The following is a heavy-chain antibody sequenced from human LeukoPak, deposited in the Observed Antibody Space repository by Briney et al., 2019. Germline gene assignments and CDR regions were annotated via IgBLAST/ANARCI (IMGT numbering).Heavy chain of an antibody. D-gene: IGHD5/OR15-5a*01. CDR3: ARHEWVVDGGVSN. J-gene: IGHJ4*02. CDR1: GYSFTSYW. CDR2: IYPGDSDT. Sequence: GESLKISCKDSGYSFTSYWIGWVRQMPGKGLEWMGIIYPGDSDTRYSPSFQGQVTISADKSISTAYLQWSSLKASDTAMYYCARHEWVVDGGVSNWGQGTLVTVSS. V-gene: IGHV5-51*01.